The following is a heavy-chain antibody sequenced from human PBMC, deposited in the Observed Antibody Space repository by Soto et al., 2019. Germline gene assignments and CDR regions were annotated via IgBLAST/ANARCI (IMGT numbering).Heavy chain of an antibody. CDR3: VRDSGAKLSSS. D-gene: IGHD6-13*01. V-gene: IGHV1-69*13. J-gene: IGHJ4*02. Sequence: SVKVSCKASGGTFSSYRINWVRQAPGQGLEWMGGIVPIYRTADSAQEFQGRVTITADESARTAYMELRSLKSRDTAVYYCVRDSGAKLSSSWGQGTLVTV. CDR2: IVPIYRTA. CDR1: GGTFSSYR.